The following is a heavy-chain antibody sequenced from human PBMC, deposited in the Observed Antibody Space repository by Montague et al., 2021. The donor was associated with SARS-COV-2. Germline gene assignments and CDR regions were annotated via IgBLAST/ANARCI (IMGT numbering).Heavy chain of an antibody. CDR1: GDSVSGNSAT. V-gene: IGHV6-1*01. Sequence: CAISGDSVSGNSATWHWIRQSPSRDLQWLGRTYYRSRWSNDYAVSVRSRIVINPDTSTNQFSLQLSSVTPEDTAAYFCARERWAVGVSFDYWGQGTLVTVAS. J-gene: IGHJ4*02. D-gene: IGHD1-26*01. CDR2: TYYRSRWSN. CDR3: ARERWAVGVSFDY.